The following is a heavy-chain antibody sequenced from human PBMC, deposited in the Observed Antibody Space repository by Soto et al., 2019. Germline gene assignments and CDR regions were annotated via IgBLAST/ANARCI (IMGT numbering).Heavy chain of an antibody. J-gene: IGHJ6*02. CDR2: ISGSGTTI. CDR1: GFTFSGYE. V-gene: IGHV3-48*03. CDR3: AREVTVSGVIIPTPMDV. Sequence: GGSLRLSCAASGFTFSGYEMNWVRQAPGKGLEWISYISGSGTTIYYADSVKGRFTISRDNAKKSLYLQMNSLRAEDTAVYYCAREVTVSGVIIPTPMDVWGQGTPVTVSS. D-gene: IGHD3-3*01.